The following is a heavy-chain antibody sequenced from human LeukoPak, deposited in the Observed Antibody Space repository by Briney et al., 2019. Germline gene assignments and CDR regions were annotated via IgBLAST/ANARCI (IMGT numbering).Heavy chain of an antibody. D-gene: IGHD2-15*01. Sequence: GSLRLSCAASGFTFTKYALNWVRQAPGKGLEWVSGISGSGDTTYYADSVKGRFTISRDNSKNTLYLQMNSLRAEDTAVYYCAKSSAGNYYSGLDVWGQGTTVTVSS. CDR3: AKSSAGNYYSGLDV. V-gene: IGHV3-23*01. CDR2: ISGSGDTT. CDR1: GFTFTKYA. J-gene: IGHJ6*02.